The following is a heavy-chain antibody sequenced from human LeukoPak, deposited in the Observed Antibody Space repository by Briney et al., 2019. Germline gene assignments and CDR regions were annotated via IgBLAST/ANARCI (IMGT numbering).Heavy chain of an antibody. V-gene: IGHV1-18*01. J-gene: IGHJ3*02. CDR3: ARPSWELPDAFDI. CDR2: INSYNGKT. CDR1: GYTFTMNG. Sequence: GASVKVSCKASGYTFTMNGISWVRQAPGQGLEWMGWINSYNGKTNYAQRLQGRVTMTTDTSTSTAYMELRSLRSDDTAVYYCARPSWELPDAFDIWGQGTMVTVSS. D-gene: IGHD1-26*01.